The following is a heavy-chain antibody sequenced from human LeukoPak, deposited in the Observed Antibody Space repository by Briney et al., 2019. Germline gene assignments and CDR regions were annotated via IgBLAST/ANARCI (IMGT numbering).Heavy chain of an antibody. CDR2: IYTSGST. CDR3: ARDEYPYGGRTHPYFFDY. Sequence: SETLSLTCTVSGGSISSYYWSWIRQPAGKGLEWIGRIYTSGSTNYNPSLKSRVTISVDTSKNQFSLKLSSVTAADAAVYYCARDEYPYGGRTHPYFFDYWGQGTLVTVSS. CDR1: GGSISSYY. J-gene: IGHJ4*02. D-gene: IGHD3-10*01. V-gene: IGHV4-4*07.